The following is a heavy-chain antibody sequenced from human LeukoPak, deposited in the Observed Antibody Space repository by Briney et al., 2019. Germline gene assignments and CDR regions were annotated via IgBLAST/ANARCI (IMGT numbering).Heavy chain of an antibody. V-gene: IGHV1-24*01. CDR3: ARDGPGYDFWSGYFGDYYYYMDV. CDR2: FDPEDGET. D-gene: IGHD3-3*01. CDR1: GYTLTELS. J-gene: IGHJ6*03. Sequence: ASVKVSCKVSGYTLTELSMHWVRQAPGKGLEWMGGFDPEDGETIYAQKFQGRVTMTEDTSTDTAYMELSSLRSEDTAVYYCARDGPGYDFWSGYFGDYYYYMDVWGKGTTVTVSS.